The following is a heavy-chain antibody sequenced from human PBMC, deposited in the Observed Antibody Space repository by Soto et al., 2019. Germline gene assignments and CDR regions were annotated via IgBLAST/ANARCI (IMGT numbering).Heavy chain of an antibody. D-gene: IGHD4-17*01. CDR1: GGSISSYY. J-gene: IGHJ4*02. CDR2: IYCSGST. CDR3: ARGRTTLDY. Sequence: SETLSLTCTVSGGSISSYYWSWIRQPPGKGLEYIGYIYCSGSTDYNPPLRSRVTISGDTSKNQFSLKLSSVTPADTAKYYCARGRTTLDYWGQGALVTVSS. V-gene: IGHV4-59*01.